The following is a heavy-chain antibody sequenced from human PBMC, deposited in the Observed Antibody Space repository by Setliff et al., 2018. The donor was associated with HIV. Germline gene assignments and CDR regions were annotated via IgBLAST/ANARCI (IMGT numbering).Heavy chain of an antibody. CDR3: ARHGQLSDWYFDL. CDR2: IHASGTT. CDR1: AGTISAYY. V-gene: IGHV4-4*09. Sequence: TSETLSLTCTASAGTISAYYWSWIRQPPGKGLEWIGFIHASGTTKDNPSLKSRLTISVDMSKNKFSLKLRSVTAADTAVYYCARHGQLSDWYFDLWGRGILVTVSS. D-gene: IGHD1-1*01. J-gene: IGHJ2*01.